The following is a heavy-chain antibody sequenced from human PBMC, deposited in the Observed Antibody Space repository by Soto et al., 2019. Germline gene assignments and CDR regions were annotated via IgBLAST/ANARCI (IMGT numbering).Heavy chain of an antibody. D-gene: IGHD2-2*01. J-gene: IGHJ6*03. CDR1: GVSTSSYY. CDR2: IYYSGST. CDR3: ARPVPATWGDYYMDV. Sequence: SETLSLTCTVSGVSTSSYYWSWIRQPPGKGLEWIGYIYYSGSTNYNPSLKSRVTISVDTSKNQFSLKLSSVTAADTAVYYCARPVPATWGDYYMDVWGKGTTVTVSS. V-gene: IGHV4-59*01.